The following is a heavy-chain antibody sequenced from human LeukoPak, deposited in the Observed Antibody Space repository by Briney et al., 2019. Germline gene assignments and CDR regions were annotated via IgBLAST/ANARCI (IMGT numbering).Heavy chain of an antibody. J-gene: IGHJ6*02. CDR3: ARDRDDYARRSTHRTTYGMDV. CDR1: GGTFSSYA. V-gene: IGHV1-69*04. CDR2: IIPILGIA. D-gene: IGHD3-16*01. Sequence: SVKVSCKASGGTFSSYAISWVRQAPGQGLEWMGRIIPILGIANYAQKFQGRVTITADKSTSTAYMELSSLRSEDTAVYYCARDRDDYARRSTHRTTYGMDVWGQGTTVTVSS.